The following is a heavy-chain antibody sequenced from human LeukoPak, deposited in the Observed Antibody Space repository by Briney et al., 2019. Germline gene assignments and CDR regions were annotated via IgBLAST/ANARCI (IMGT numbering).Heavy chain of an antibody. Sequence: LGGSLRLSCAASGFTFDDYAMYWVRQAPGKGLEWVSGISWNSGSIGYADSVKGRFTISRNNAKNSLYLQMNSLRAEDTALYYCAKSPYYDFWSGYLDVWGQGTTVTVSS. D-gene: IGHD3-3*01. CDR1: GFTFDDYA. CDR3: AKSPYYDFWSGYLDV. CDR2: ISWNSGSI. V-gene: IGHV3-9*01. J-gene: IGHJ6*02.